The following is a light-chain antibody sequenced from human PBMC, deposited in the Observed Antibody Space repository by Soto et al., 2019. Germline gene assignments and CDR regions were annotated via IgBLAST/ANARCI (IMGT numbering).Light chain of an antibody. J-gene: IGKJ1*01. CDR2: AAS. CDR1: QSISSY. V-gene: IGKV1-39*01. CDR3: QQSYSTPWT. Sequence: DIQMTQSPSSLSASVGDRVTITCRASQSISSYLNWYQQKPGKAPNLLIYAASSLQSGVPSRFSRSGSATDFTLTISSVQPEDFETYYCQQSYSTPWTLGQGTKVDIK.